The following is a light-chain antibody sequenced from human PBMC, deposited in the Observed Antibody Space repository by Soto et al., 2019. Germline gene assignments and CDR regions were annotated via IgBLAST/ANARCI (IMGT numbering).Light chain of an antibody. J-gene: IGKJ5*01. CDR3: QQYSSSPRT. CDR2: DAS. Sequence: EIVLTQSPATLSLSPGERATVSCSASQSVSSYLAWYQQKPGQAPRLLIYDASNRATGIPARFSGSGSGTDFTLTISSLEPEDFAVYHCQQYSSSPRTFGQGTRLEIK. V-gene: IGKV3-11*01. CDR1: QSVSSY.